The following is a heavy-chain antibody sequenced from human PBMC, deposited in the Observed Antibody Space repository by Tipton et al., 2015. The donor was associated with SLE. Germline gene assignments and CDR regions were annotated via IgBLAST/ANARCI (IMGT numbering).Heavy chain of an antibody. CDR3: ARTLDALDI. V-gene: IGHV4-39*07. CDR2: IYYSGNT. Sequence: TLSLTCTVSGGSISGNNFYWGWIRQAPGKGLEWIGSIYYSGNTYYNPSLKTRVTISLDTSKKQFSLKLTSVTAADTAVYYCARTLDALDIWGQGTMVTVSS. CDR1: GGSISGNNFY. J-gene: IGHJ3*02.